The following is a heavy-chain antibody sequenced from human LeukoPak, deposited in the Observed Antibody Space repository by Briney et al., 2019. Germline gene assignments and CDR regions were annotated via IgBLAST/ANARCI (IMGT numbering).Heavy chain of an antibody. D-gene: IGHD2-2*01. Sequence: SVTVSSKPSGGTFSIYAISWVRQAPGQGLEWMGGIVPIFGTANYAQKFQGRVTITADESTSTAYMELSSMRSEDTAVYYCASGCSSTSCYSGMYNWFDPWGQGTLVTVSS. CDR2: IVPIFGTA. J-gene: IGHJ5*02. CDR3: ASGCSSTSCYSGMYNWFDP. CDR1: GGTFSIYA. V-gene: IGHV1-69*13.